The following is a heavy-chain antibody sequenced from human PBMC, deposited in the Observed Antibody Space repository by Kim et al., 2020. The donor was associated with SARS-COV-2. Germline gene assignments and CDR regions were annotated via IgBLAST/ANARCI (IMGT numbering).Heavy chain of an antibody. D-gene: IGHD3-10*01. J-gene: IGHJ4*02. CDR2: IYYSGST. V-gene: IGHV4-39*01. CDR3: ARQEEVLWFGSPTPGVFDY. Sequence: SETLSLTCTVSGGSISSSSYYWGWIRQPPGKGLEWIGSIYYSGSTYYNPSLKSRVTISVDTSKNQFSLKLSSVTAADTAVYYCARQEEVLWFGSPTPGVFDYWGQGTLVTVSS. CDR1: GGSISSSSYY.